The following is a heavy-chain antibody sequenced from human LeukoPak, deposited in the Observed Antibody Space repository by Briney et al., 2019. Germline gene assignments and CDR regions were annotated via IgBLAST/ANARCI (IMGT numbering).Heavy chain of an antibody. J-gene: IGHJ6*03. CDR1: GGTFSSYA. Sequence: SVKVSCKASGGTFSSYAISWVRQAPGQGLEWMGGIIPIFGTANYAQKFQGRVTITADESTSTAYMELSSLRSEDTAVYYCARGRRDTFFFYYYYYMDVWGKGTTVTVSS. D-gene: IGHD3-16*01. CDR2: IIPIFGTA. CDR3: ARGRRDTFFFYYYYYMDV. V-gene: IGHV1-69*13.